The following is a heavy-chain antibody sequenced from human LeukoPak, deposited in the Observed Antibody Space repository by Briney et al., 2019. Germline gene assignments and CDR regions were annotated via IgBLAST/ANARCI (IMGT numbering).Heavy chain of an antibody. CDR1: GVTFTIYA. CDR2: ISYDGSSK. V-gene: IGHV3-30*11. D-gene: IGHD5/OR15-5a*01. CDR3: ARGYTYSVLGGYQYPLDV. J-gene: IGHJ6*02. Sequence: VGSLRLSCAASGVTFTIYAIRGGPEGPRGGLQCGTAISYDGSSKYYANSVKGRFTISRDNSKSTLFLEMNSLRAEDTAIYYCARGYTYSVLGGYQYPLDVWGQGTTVTVS.